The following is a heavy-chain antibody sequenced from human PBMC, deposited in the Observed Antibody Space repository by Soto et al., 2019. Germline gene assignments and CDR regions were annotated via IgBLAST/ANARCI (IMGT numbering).Heavy chain of an antibody. V-gene: IGHV1-8*02. CDR3: GRGPSPRAPAGGTPYYYAMDG. D-gene: IGHD2-2*01. CDR2: MNPINGAT. CDR1: GYDFTAYD. J-gene: IGHJ6*02. Sequence: GASVKVSCKASGYDFTAYDINWVRQASGQGLEWMGWMNPINGATGTARRFQGRVSMTRNTDTGTAYLELTSLRSDDTAVYFCGRGPSPRAPAGGTPYYYAMDGWGQGTTVTVSS.